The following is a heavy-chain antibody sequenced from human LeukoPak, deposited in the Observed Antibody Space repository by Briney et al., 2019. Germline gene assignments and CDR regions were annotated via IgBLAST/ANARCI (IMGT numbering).Heavy chain of an antibody. CDR3: ARLHITMIVVVITDWYFDL. J-gene: IGHJ2*01. CDR2: IYYSGST. CDR1: GSSISSSSYY. Sequence: SHTPSLTCTVSGSSISSSSYYWGWIRQPPGKGLEWIGSIYYSGSTYYNPSLKSRVTISVDTSKNQFSLKLSSVTAADTAVYYCARLHITMIVVVITDWYFDLWGRGTLVTVSS. V-gene: IGHV4-39*01. D-gene: IGHD3-22*01.